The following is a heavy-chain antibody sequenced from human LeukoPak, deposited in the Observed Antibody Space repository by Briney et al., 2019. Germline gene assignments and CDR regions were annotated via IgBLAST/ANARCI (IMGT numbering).Heavy chain of an antibody. J-gene: IGHJ4*02. CDR1: GYHFTSSW. V-gene: IGHV5-51*01. CDR2: IYPGDSDT. CDR3: ARYEDSFYFHY. Sequence: GESLKISFKGSGYHFTSSWIGWVRPVPGKGLEWMGIIYPGDSDTRYSPSFQGQVTISADKSISTAYLQWSSLKASDTAMYYCARYEDSFYFHYWGQGTLVTVSS. D-gene: IGHD3-16*01.